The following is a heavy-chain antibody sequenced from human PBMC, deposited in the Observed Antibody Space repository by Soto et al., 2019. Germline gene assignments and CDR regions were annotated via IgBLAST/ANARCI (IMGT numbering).Heavy chain of an antibody. Sequence: EVQLLESGGGLVQPGGSLRLSCAPSGFTFSSSAMSWLRQSPGKGLEWVSAISASGTTTYYADSVKGRFTISRDNSKNTLYLQLNSLRADDSAVYYCATGKTGVTVAMGDYWGQGTLVTVSS. CDR1: GFTFSSSA. CDR3: ATGKTGVTVAMGDY. D-gene: IGHD2-2*01. CDR2: ISASGTTT. V-gene: IGHV3-23*01. J-gene: IGHJ4*02.